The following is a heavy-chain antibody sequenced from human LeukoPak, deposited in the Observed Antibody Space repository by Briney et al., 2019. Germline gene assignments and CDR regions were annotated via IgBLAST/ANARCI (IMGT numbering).Heavy chain of an antibody. Sequence: GGSLRLSCAASGFTFSSYGMHWVRQAPGKGLEWVAVISYDGSNKYYADSVKGRFTISRDNSKNTLYLQMNSLRAEDTAVYYCAKDSRPLRYFVCLSDWGQGTLVTVSS. V-gene: IGHV3-30*18. D-gene: IGHD3-9*01. CDR2: ISYDGSNK. J-gene: IGHJ4*02. CDR3: AKDSRPLRYFVCLSD. CDR1: GFTFSSYG.